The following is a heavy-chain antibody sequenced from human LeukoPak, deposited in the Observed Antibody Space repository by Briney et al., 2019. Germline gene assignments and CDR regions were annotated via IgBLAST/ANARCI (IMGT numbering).Heavy chain of an antibody. D-gene: IGHD3-16*01. J-gene: IGHJ3*02. Sequence: PGGSLRLSCAAAGFTFSSYSMNWVRQAPGKGLEWVSYISSGSSTIYYADSVRGRFTISRDNAQNSLYLQMNSLRDEDTAVYYCARGANSGRGAFDIWGQGTMVTVSS. CDR1: GFTFSSYS. CDR3: ARGANSGRGAFDI. V-gene: IGHV3-48*02. CDR2: ISSGSSTI.